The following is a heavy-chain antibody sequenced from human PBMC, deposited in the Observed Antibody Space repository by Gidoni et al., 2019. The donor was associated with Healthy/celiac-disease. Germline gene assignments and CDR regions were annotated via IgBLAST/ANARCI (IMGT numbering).Heavy chain of an antibody. V-gene: IGHV1-69*04. CDR2: IIPILGIA. CDR3: ATVRDYYDSSGYRYYYYGMDV. Sequence: QVQLVQAGAEVKKPGSSGKVSCKDSGGTFSSYAISWVRQAPAQGLEGMGRIIPILGIANSAQKFQGRVPITADKSTSTAYTELSSLSSEDTAVYYCATVRDYYDSSGYRYYYYGMDVWGQGTTVTVSS. D-gene: IGHD3-22*01. CDR1: GGTFSSYA. J-gene: IGHJ6*02.